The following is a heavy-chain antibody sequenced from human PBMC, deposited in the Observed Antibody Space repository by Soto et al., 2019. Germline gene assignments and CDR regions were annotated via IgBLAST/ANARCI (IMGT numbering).Heavy chain of an antibody. CDR1: GGTFSSYT. J-gene: IGHJ6*02. D-gene: IGHD1-1*01. CDR3: ARGLAAGTTNYYGRDV. CDR2: IIPILGIA. Sequence: QVQLVQSAAEVKKPGSSVKVSCKASGGTFSSYTISWVRQAPGQGLEWMGRIIPILGIANYAQKFQGRDTITADKSTSTAYMELRRLRSEDTAVDYCARGLAAGTTNYYGRDVWGHGSTVNVSS. V-gene: IGHV1-69*02.